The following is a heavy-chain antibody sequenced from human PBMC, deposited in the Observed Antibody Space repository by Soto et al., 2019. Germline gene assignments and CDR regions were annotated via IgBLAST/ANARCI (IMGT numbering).Heavy chain of an antibody. Sequence: PWGSLRLSCAASGFTFSIYWMTLVRQSPGKGLEWVASIKHDGSEKYYVDSVKGRFTISRDNARNSVFLEMKSLRAEDTAVYSCVRDRSGSDLKGVDYWGQGAAVTV. D-gene: IGHD1-26*01. V-gene: IGHV3-7*01. J-gene: IGHJ4*02. CDR2: IKHDGSEK. CDR1: GFTFSIYW. CDR3: VRDRSGSDLKGVDY.